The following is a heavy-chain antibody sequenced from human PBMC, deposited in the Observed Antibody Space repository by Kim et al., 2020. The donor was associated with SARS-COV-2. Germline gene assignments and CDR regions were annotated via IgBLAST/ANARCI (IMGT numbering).Heavy chain of an antibody. CDR2: ISYDGSNK. J-gene: IGHJ4*02. CDR1: GFTFSSYA. V-gene: IGHV3-30*04. Sequence: GGSLRLSCAASGFTFSSYAMHWVRQAPGKGLEWVAVISYDGSNKYYADSVKGQFTISRDNSKNTLYLQMNSLRAEDTAVYYCARDEESYSSGWLNYWGQGTLVTVSS. D-gene: IGHD6-19*01. CDR3: ARDEESYSSGWLNY.